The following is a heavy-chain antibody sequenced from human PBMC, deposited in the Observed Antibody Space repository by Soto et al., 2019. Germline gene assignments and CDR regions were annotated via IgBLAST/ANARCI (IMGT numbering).Heavy chain of an antibody. J-gene: IGHJ4*02. Sequence: LSLTCAASGFTFNSYNMNWVRQAPGKGLEWVSSISSSSSYIYYADSVKGRFTISRDNAKNSLYLQMNSLRAEDTAVYYCARDWAPYTTSSAAGYWGQGTLVTVSS. D-gene: IGHD6-6*01. CDR3: ARDWAPYTTSSAAGY. V-gene: IGHV3-21*01. CDR1: GFTFNSYN. CDR2: ISSSSSYI.